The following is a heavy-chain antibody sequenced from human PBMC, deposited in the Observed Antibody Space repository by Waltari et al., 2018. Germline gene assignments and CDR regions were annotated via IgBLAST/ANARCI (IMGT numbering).Heavy chain of an antibody. V-gene: IGHV3-48*02. J-gene: IGHJ4*02. D-gene: IGHD3-22*01. CDR1: GFTFNTYH. Sequence: EVQLVESGGGLVQPGGSLRLSCAASGFTFNTYHMHWVRRAPGRGPEWVSFISDSGSTIYYADSVKGRFTISRDNVKNSLSLQMNSLRDEDTALYYCARDHDSSGYPTFDYWGQGTLVTVSS. CDR2: ISDSGSTI. CDR3: ARDHDSSGYPTFDY.